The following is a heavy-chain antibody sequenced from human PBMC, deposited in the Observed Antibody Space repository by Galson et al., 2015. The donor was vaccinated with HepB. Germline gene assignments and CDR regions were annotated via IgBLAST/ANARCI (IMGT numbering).Heavy chain of an antibody. CDR2: INSDGTYI. D-gene: IGHD6-13*01. CDR3: ARTRGAAASIFDY. V-gene: IGHV3-74*01. CDR1: GFTFSNYW. J-gene: IGHJ4*02. Sequence: SLRLSCAASGFTFSNYWMHWVRQAPGKGLAWVSRINSDGTYITYADSVKGRFTISRDNAKNTLYLQMNSPRAEDTALYYCARTRGAAASIFDYWGQGSLVTVSS.